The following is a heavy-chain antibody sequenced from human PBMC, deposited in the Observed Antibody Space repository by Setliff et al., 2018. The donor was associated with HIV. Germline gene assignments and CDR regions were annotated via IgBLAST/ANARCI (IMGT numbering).Heavy chain of an antibody. V-gene: IGHV4-4*02. Sequence: PSETLSLTCAVSGVSISNSNWWTWVRQPPGKGLEWIGEVSHSGTTNYNPSLKSRVTMSVDRSQNHFSLKLGSVTAADTAVYYCAREVDYYDSSRYLLLYYFDSWGQGTLVTVSS. J-gene: IGHJ4*02. CDR2: VSHSGTT. D-gene: IGHD3-22*01. CDR3: AREVDYYDSSRYLLLYYFDS. CDR1: GVSISNSNW.